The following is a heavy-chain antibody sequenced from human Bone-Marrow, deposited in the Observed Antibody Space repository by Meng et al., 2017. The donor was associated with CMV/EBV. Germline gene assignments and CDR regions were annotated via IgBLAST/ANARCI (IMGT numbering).Heavy chain of an antibody. D-gene: IGHD3-16*02. CDR2: INHSGST. V-gene: IGHV4-34*01. CDR3: ARSPDSVWGSYRTNYFDY. J-gene: IGHJ4*02. Sequence: SETLSLTCAVYGGSFSGYYWSWIRQPPGKGLEWIGEINHSGSTNYNPSLKSRVTISVDTSKNQFSLKLSSVTAVDTAVYYCARSPDSVWGSYRTNYFDYWGQGTLVTVSS. CDR1: GGSFSGYY.